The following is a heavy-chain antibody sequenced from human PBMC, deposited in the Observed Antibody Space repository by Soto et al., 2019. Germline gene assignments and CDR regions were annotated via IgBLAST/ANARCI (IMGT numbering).Heavy chain of an antibody. CDR3: ARDRRIQLWSRAYYYGIDV. D-gene: IGHD5-18*01. CDR1: GYTFTSYG. CDR2: ISAYNGNT. J-gene: IGHJ6*02. V-gene: IGHV1-18*01. Sequence: QVPLVQSGAEVKKPGASVKVSCKASGYTFTSYGISWVRQAPGQGLEWMGWISAYNGNTNYAQKLQGRVTMTTDTSTSTAYMELRSLRSDDTAVYYCARDRRIQLWSRAYYYGIDVWGQGTTVTVSS.